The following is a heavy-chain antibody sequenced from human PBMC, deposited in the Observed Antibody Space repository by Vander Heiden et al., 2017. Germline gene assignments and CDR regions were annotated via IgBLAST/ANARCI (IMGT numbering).Heavy chain of an antibody. Sequence: QVQLVESGGGVVQLGRSLRLSCAASGSTFSSYGIHWVRQAPGKGIEWVAVIWDDGSNKYYADSVKGRFTISRDNSKNPLYLQMNSLSAEDTAGYCCWRVNPQTTAFDYWGDGTLGNVAS. CDR3: WRVNPQTTAFDY. D-gene: IGHD6-25*01. V-gene: IGHV3-33*01. CDR1: GSTFSSYG. J-gene: IGHJ5*01. CDR2: IWDDGSNK.